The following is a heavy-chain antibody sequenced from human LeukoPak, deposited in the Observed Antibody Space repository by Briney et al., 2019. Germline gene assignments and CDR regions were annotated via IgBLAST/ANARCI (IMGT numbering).Heavy chain of an antibody. V-gene: IGHV4-59*08. J-gene: IGHJ4*02. CDR3: ATTGATSPFSASWFNIEY. D-gene: IGHD6-13*01. CDR2: IYYSGGT. CDR1: GGSVTSYY. Sequence: SETLSLTCTVSGGSVTSYYCNWVRQPPGRGLEWIGYIYYSGGTNYNPSLESRVTISLDTAKNQFSLKLRSVTAEDTAVYYCATTGATSPFSASWFNIEYWGQGTLVPVSS.